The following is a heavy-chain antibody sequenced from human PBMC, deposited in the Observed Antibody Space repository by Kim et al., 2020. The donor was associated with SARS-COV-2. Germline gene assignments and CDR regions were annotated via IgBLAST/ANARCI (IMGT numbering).Heavy chain of an antibody. D-gene: IGHD2-2*01. CDR2: FDPEDGET. J-gene: IGHJ6*02. Sequence: ASVKVSCKVSGYTLTELSMHWVRQAPGKGLEWMGGFDPEDGETIYAQKFQGRVTMTEDTSTDTAYMELSSLRSEDTAVYYCATDSPSPHQYYYYGMDVWGQGTTVTVSS. V-gene: IGHV1-24*01. CDR3: ATDSPSPHQYYYYGMDV. CDR1: GYTLTELS.